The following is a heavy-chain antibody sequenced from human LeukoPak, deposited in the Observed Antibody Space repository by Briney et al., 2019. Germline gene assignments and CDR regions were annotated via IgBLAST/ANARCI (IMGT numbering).Heavy chain of an antibody. CDR1: GYTFSNNY. CDR2: INPSGGSS. D-gene: IGHD3-10*01. J-gene: IGHJ4*02. CDR3: ARDPNYGYFDY. Sequence: ASVKVSCKASGYTFSNNYMHWVRQAPGQGLEWMGMINPSGGSSSYAQKFQGRVTMTRDTSTSTVYMELSSLRSEDTAVYYCARDPNYGYFDYWGQGTLVTVSS. V-gene: IGHV1-46*01.